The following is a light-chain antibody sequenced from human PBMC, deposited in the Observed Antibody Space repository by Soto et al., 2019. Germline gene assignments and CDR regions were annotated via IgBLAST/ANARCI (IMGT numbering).Light chain of an antibody. V-gene: IGLV4-69*01. CDR3: QTWGAGLVV. J-gene: IGLJ3*02. CDR1: NGHSGYA. CDR2: LNSDGSH. Sequence: QPVLTQPPSASASLGASVKLTCTLSNGHSGYAIAWLQQQPEKGPRYLMKLNSDGSHNKGDGIPDRFSGSSSGSDRYLSISDLQSDDEADYFCQTWGAGLVVFGGGTQLTVL.